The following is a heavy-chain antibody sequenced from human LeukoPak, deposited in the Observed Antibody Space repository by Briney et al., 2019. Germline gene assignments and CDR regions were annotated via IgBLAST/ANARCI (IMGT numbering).Heavy chain of an antibody. J-gene: IGHJ4*02. Sequence: GGSLRLSCAASGFTFSTYSMNWVRPAPGKGLEGVSSISSSSGYTYYADSVKGRFTISRDNAKNSLYLQMNSLRAEDTAVYYCATDFCIKPETTNVCYLDYWGQGTLVTVSS. CDR3: ATDFCIKPETTNVCYLDY. CDR2: ISSSSGYT. D-gene: IGHD2-8*01. V-gene: IGHV3-21*01. CDR1: GFTFSTYS.